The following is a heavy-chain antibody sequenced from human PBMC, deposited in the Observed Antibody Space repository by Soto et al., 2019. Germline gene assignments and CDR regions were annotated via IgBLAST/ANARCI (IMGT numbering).Heavy chain of an antibody. V-gene: IGHV3-7*03. CDR1: GFTFSSYW. CDR3: AREGPAPYYYGMDV. Sequence: GGSLRLSCAGSGFTFSSYWMSWVRQAPGRGLEWVATIAHGGSEKFYVDSVKGRFTISRDNTKNSLYLQMNSLRSDDTAVYYCAREGPAPYYYGMDVWGQGTTVTVSS. CDR2: IAHGGSEK. J-gene: IGHJ6*02.